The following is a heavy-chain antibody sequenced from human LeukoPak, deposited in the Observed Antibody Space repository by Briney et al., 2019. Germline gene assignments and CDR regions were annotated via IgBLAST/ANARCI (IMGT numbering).Heavy chain of an antibody. V-gene: IGHV3-11*01. CDR2: ISGSGRTT. D-gene: IGHD3-16*01. CDR1: GFNFSDYY. Sequence: GGSPRLSCAGSGFNFSDYYINWIRQAPGKGLEWISYISGSGRTTYHADSVKGRFTISRDNAKNSLYLQMNGLRGEDTAVYHCARDGIAAWGRFDPWGQGTLVTVSS. CDR3: ARDGIAAWGRFDP. J-gene: IGHJ5*02.